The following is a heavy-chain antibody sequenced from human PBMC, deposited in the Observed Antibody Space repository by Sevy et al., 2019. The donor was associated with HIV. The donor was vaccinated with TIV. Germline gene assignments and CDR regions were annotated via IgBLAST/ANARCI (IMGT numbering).Heavy chain of an antibody. CDR1: GDSVSTYSAA. V-gene: IGHV6-1*01. D-gene: IGHD3-10*01. J-gene: IGHJ4*02. Sequence: QSQTLSLTCAISGDSVSTYSAAWNWIRQSPSRGLEWLGMTYYKSKWYNDYALSVKSRISINPDTRKNQISLQLNSVTPEDTAVYYRARESRWFFFHFDYWGQGTLVTVSS. CDR3: ARESRWFFFHFDY. CDR2: TYYKSKWYN.